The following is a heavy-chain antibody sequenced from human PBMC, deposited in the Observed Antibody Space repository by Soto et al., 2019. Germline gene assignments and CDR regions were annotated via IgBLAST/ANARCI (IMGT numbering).Heavy chain of an antibody. CDR3: AASYCNAWYTY. CDR2: IYYSGST. CDR1: GGSISSGGYY. J-gene: IGHJ4*02. Sequence: SETLSLTCTVSGGSISSGGYYWSWIRQQPGKGLEWIGYIYYSGSTYYNPSLKSRLTISVDTAKNQFTLQLTSVTVADTAVYYCAASYCNAWYTYWGRGTQVTVSS. V-gene: IGHV4-31*03. D-gene: IGHD6-13*01.